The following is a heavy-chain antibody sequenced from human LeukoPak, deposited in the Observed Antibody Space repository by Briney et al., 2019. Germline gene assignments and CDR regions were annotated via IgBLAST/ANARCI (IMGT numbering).Heavy chain of an antibody. D-gene: IGHD2-15*01. CDR3: ARTNGYCSGGSCYPQLDY. Sequence: PVASVKVSCKASGGTFRSFAISWVRQAPGQGLEWMGGIIPLFGTAHYAQKFQGRVTITADESTSTAYMELSSLRSEDTAVYYCARTNGYCSGGSCYPQLDYWGQGTLVTVSS. CDR2: IIPLFGTA. J-gene: IGHJ4*02. CDR1: GGTFRSFA. V-gene: IGHV1-69*13.